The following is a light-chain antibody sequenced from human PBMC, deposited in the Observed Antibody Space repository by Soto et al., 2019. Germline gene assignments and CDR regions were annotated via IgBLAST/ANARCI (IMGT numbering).Light chain of an antibody. V-gene: IGLV3-21*04. J-gene: IGLJ2*01. CDR2: SDT. Sequence: VVTQEPSLTVSPGGTVTLTCGSSTGAVTSGHYPFWFQQKPGQAPVLVIYSDTDLPPVIPERFSGSNSANLATLTISRVEAGDEADYYCQVWDSGSAHVVFGGGTKLTVL. CDR1: TGAVTS. CDR3: QVWDSGSAHVV.